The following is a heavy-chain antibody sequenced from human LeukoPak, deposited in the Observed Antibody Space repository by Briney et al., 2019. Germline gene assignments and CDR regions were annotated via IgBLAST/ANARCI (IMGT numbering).Heavy chain of an antibody. Sequence: SETLSLTCTVSGGSISSYYWSWIRQPAGKGLEWIGRIYTSGSTNYNPSLKSRVTMSVDTSKNQFSLKLSSVTAADTAVYFCAREDSSGWYFYFDYWGQGTLVTVSS. D-gene: IGHD6-19*01. CDR2: IYTSGST. J-gene: IGHJ4*02. CDR3: AREDSSGWYFYFDY. CDR1: GGSISSYY. V-gene: IGHV4-4*07.